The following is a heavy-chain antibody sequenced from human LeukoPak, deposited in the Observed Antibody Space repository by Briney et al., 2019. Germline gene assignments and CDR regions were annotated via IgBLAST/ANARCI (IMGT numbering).Heavy chain of an antibody. V-gene: IGHV3-21*01. Sequence: KPGGSLRLSCAASGFTFSSYSMNWVRQAPGKGLEWVSSISSSSSYTYHADSVKGRFTISRDNAKNSLYLQMNSLRAEDTAVYYCARDLSYYDSSGEVDYWGQGTLVTVSS. CDR2: ISSSSSYT. CDR1: GFTFSSYS. J-gene: IGHJ4*02. CDR3: ARDLSYYDSSGEVDY. D-gene: IGHD3-22*01.